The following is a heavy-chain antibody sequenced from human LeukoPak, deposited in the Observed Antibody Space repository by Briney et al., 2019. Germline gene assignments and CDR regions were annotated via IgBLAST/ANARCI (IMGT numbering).Heavy chain of an antibody. Sequence: GGSLRPSCAASGFTFSSYWMHWVRQAPGKGLVWVSRINSDGSSTNYADSVKGRLTISRDNAKNTLYLHMNSLRAEDTAVYYCIRSVYDGSGYYRVLEYWGQGTLVTVSS. J-gene: IGHJ4*02. D-gene: IGHD3-22*01. V-gene: IGHV3-74*01. CDR1: GFTFSSYW. CDR3: IRSVYDGSGYYRVLEY. CDR2: INSDGSST.